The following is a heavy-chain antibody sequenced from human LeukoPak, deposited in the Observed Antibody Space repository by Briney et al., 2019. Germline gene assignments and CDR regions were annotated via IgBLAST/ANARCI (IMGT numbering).Heavy chain of an antibody. D-gene: IGHD2-2*02. CDR2: ITHDGSNK. CDR1: GFTFSTYG. J-gene: IGHJ4*02. V-gene: IGHV3-30*12. Sequence: PGRSLKLSCAASGFTFSTYGMHWVRQAPGKGLEWVAGITHDGSNKYYAVPEKGRFTISRDNSENTLYLHMDSLRVEDTAVYHCALGFCGSASCYTGYWGQGTLVTVSS. CDR3: ALGFCGSASCYTGY.